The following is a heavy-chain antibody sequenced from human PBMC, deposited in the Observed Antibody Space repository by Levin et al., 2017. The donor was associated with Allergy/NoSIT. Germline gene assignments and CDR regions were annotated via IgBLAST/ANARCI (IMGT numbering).Heavy chain of an antibody. V-gene: IGHV3-15*01. J-gene: IGHJ4*02. D-gene: IGHD6-13*01. CDR1: GITFSNAW. CDR2: IKSKTDGGTV. Sequence: ETLSLTCVASGITFSNAWLSWSRQAPGKGLEWVGRIKSKTDGGTVEYAAPVKGRFTISRDDSKNTLYLQMNSLQTEDTAVYFCTTYSSSWYYFDYWGQGTLVTVSS. CDR3: TTYSSSWYYFDY.